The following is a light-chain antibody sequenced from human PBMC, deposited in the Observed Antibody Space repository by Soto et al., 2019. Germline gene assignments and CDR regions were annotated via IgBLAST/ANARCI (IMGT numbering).Light chain of an antibody. J-gene: IGKJ1*01. V-gene: IGKV1-5*02. Sequence: DIQMTQSPSSLSASVGDRVTIICRASQNIRNWLAWYQQKPGKAPNPLIYDASSLKSGVPARFSGSGSGTEFRLTISSLQTEESATYDCLQYWDYSWTVGQGNKGEIK. CDR1: QNIRNW. CDR2: DAS. CDR3: LQYWDYSWT.